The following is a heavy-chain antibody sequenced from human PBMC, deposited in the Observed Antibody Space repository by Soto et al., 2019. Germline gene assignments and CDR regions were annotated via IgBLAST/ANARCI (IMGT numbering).Heavy chain of an antibody. CDR1: GFTFSSYG. V-gene: IGHV3-30*18. CDR2: ITYDRSNK. Sequence: QVQLVESGGGVVQPGRSLRLSCAASGFTFSSYGMHWVRQAPGKGLEWVGVITYDRSNKFYADSVKGRFTISRENSKNTLYLQMNSLRAEDAAVYYCAKDWRESLPGDAFDIWGQGTMVTVSS. CDR3: AKDWRESLPGDAFDI. D-gene: IGHD3-10*01. J-gene: IGHJ3*02.